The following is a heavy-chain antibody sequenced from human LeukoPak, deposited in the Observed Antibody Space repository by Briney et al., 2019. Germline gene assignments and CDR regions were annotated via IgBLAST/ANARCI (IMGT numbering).Heavy chain of an antibody. CDR2: ISAYNGNT. CDR1: GYTFTSYG. D-gene: IGHD3-10*01. CDR3: ARVLNYYGSGRPDY. V-gene: IGHV1-18*01. Sequence: RASVKVSCKASGYTFTSYGISWVRQAPGQGLEWMGWISAYNGNTNYAQKLQGRVTMTTDTSTSTAYMELRSLRSDDTAVYYCARVLNYYGSGRPDYRGQGTLVTVSS. J-gene: IGHJ4*02.